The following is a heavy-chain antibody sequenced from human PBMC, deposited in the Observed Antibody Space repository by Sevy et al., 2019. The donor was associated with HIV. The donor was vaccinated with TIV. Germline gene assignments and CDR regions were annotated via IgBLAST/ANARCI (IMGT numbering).Heavy chain of an antibody. CDR2: IGHSGSDT. V-gene: IGHV3-23*01. CDR1: GFTVSNYA. CDR3: AKDITTIVGDAYDI. Sequence: GGSLRLSCAASGFTVSNYAMSWVRQAPGKGLEWVSAIGHSGSDTFYADSLKGQFTICRDNSKNTLYLQMNRLRGEDPALYYCAKDITTIVGDAYDIWGQGTMVTVSS. D-gene: IGHD3-22*01. J-gene: IGHJ3*02.